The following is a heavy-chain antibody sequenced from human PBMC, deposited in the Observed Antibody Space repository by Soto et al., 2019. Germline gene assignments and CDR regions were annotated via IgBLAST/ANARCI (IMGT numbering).Heavy chain of an antibody. CDR2: FIPIFRTL. Sequence: QVQLIQSEAEVKKPGSSVRVSCTASGGIFGSHGFSWVRQAPGQRLEWVGGFIPIFRTLTYTEKFQARVRIDAAESTNTVVLVLSSLSFDAAAVYLCVRNRRIYYSDPHDEFVATDYDVWGQVTMFSDSS. CDR3: VRNRRIYYSDPHDEFVATDYDV. CDR1: GGIFGSHG. D-gene: IGHD3-22*01. J-gene: IGHJ3*01. V-gene: IGHV1-69*01.